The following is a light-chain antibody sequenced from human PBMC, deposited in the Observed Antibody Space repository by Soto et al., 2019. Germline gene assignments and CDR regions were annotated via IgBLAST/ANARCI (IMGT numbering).Light chain of an antibody. CDR1: QTISNY. CDR2: LAS. J-gene: IGKJ1*01. V-gene: IGKV1-39*01. Sequence: DIQMTQSPSSLSASVGDRVTITCRASQTISNYLHWYQQSPGKAPNLLIYLASNLQSGVTSRVSGSGSGTHFTLTISRLQHEDFASYYYQQSYSAPQTFGQGTKVEIK. CDR3: QQSYSAPQT.